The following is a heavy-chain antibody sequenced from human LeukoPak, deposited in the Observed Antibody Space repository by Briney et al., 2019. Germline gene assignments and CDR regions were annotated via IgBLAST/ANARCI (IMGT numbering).Heavy chain of an antibody. D-gene: IGHD3-3*01. J-gene: IGHJ4*02. V-gene: IGHV3-21*03. CDR1: GFTFSSYS. Sequence: GGSLRLSCAASGFTFSSYSMNWVRQAPGKGLEWVSSISSSSSYIYYADSVKGRFTISRDNSKNTLYLQMNSLRAEDTAVYYCAKDSIRFLEWLSITPTYFDYWGQGTLVTVSS. CDR3: AKDSIRFLEWLSITPTYFDY. CDR2: ISSSSSYI.